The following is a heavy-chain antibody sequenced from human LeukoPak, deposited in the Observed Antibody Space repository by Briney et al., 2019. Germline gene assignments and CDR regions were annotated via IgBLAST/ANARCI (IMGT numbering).Heavy chain of an antibody. Sequence: GGSLRLSCAASGFTFDDYGMSWVRQAPGKGLEWVSGINWNGGSTGYADSVKGRFTISRDNAKNSLYLQMNSLRAEDTAVYYCAKATFASSWNLYFDYWGQGTLVTVSS. V-gene: IGHV3-20*04. D-gene: IGHD6-13*01. J-gene: IGHJ4*02. CDR1: GFTFDDYG. CDR2: INWNGGST. CDR3: AKATFASSWNLYFDY.